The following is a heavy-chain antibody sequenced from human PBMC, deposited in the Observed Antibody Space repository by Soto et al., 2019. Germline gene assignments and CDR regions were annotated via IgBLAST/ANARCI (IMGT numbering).Heavy chain of an antibody. CDR3: ASYCGGGSCYLGAFDI. J-gene: IGHJ3*02. V-gene: IGHV4-4*02. Sequence: QMQLQESGPGLVKPSGTLSLTCTVSGVSINSANWWTWVRQSPGKGLEWIGEIYHSGSTNFNPSLKCGVALSVDSSKNQFYLELPSVTAAATAVYYCASYCGGGSCYLGAFDIRGQGTMVTVSS. CDR2: IYHSGST. CDR1: GVSINSANW. D-gene: IGHD2-15*01.